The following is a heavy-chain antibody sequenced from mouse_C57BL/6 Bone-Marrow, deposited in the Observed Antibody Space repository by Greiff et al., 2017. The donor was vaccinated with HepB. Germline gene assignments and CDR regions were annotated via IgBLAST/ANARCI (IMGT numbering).Heavy chain of an antibody. CDR3: ARSGFITTDLFDY. J-gene: IGHJ2*01. D-gene: IGHD1-1*01. CDR1: GYTFTDYY. CDR2: IYPGSGNT. Sequence: QVQLKESGAELVRPGASVKLSCKASGYTFTDYYINWVKQRPGQGLEWIARIYPGSGNTYYNEKFKGKATLTAEKSSSTAYMQLSSLTSEDSAVYFCARSGFITTDLFDYWGQGTTLTVSS. V-gene: IGHV1-76*01.